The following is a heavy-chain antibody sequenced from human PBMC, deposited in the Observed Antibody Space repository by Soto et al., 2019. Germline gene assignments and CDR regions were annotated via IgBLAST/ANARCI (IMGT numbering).Heavy chain of an antibody. Sequence: PSETLSLTCAVPGGSISSAGYSWSWIRQPQGKGLEWIGYIDQSGSTYYNPSLKSRVTILVGRSKNQFSLKLSSVTAADTAVYYCARSRYISAEDACDIRGQVTMVTVSS. CDR2: IDQSGST. J-gene: IGHJ3*02. CDR1: GGSISSAGYS. V-gene: IGHV4-30-2*01. D-gene: IGHD5-18*01. CDR3: ARSRYISAEDACDI.